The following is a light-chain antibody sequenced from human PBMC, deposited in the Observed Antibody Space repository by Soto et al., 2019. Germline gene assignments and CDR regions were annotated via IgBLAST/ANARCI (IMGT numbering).Light chain of an antibody. CDR1: SSNIESNG. J-gene: IGLJ1*01. CDR2: SYN. V-gene: IGLV1-44*01. CDR3: AAWHDSLNTYV. Sequence: QFVLTQPPSASGTPGQRVTISCSGSSSNIESNGVDWYQQLPGRAPKIVIYSYNRRSSGVPDRFSGSKSGTSASLAISGLQSEDEADYYCAAWHDSLNTYVFGTGTKLTVL.